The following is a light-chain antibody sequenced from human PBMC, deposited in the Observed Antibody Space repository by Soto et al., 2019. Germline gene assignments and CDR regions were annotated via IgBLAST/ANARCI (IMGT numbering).Light chain of an antibody. J-gene: IGKJ1*01. CDR2: AAS. V-gene: IGKV1-39*01. Sequence: DIQMTQSPSSLSASVGDRVSITCRASQTINNFLSWYQHKPGKAPKLIIYAASSLQSGVPSRFRGSGSGTDFTLTISSLKPEDFETYYCQQSYNTPWTFGQGTKVDIK. CDR1: QTINNF. CDR3: QQSYNTPWT.